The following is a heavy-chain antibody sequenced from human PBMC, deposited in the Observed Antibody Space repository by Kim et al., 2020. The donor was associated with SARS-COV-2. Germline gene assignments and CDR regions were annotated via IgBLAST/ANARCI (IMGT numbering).Heavy chain of an antibody. Sequence: YANSVKGRFTISRDNSKNTLYLQMNSLRAEDTAVYYCAKELHYGDYGMDVCGQGTTVTVSS. J-gene: IGHJ6*02. V-gene: IGHV3-23*01. D-gene: IGHD4-17*01. CDR3: AKELHYGDYGMDV.